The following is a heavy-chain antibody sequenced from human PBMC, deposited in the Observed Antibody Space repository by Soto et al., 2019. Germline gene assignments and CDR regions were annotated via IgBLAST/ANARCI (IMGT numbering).Heavy chain of an antibody. Sequence: SQTLSLTCAISGDSVSSNSAAWNWIRQSPSRGLEWLGKTYYRSKWYNDYAVSVKSRITINPDTSKNQFSLQLNSVTPEDTAVYYCARGRNCGGDCYYYYYYYGMDVWGQGTTVTAP. CDR2: TYYRSKWYN. CDR3: ARGRNCGGDCYYYYYYYGMDV. J-gene: IGHJ6*02. D-gene: IGHD2-21*02. V-gene: IGHV6-1*01. CDR1: GDSVSSNSAA.